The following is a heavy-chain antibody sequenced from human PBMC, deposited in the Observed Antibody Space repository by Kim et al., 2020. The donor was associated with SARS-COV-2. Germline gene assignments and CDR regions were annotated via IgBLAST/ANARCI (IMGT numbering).Heavy chain of an antibody. J-gene: IGHJ6*02. CDR3: ARDRCTVDYYYGMDV. CDR1: GGSISSGDYY. CDR2: IYYSGST. D-gene: IGHD4-17*01. V-gene: IGHV4-30-4*01. Sequence: SETLSLTCTVSGGSISSGDYYWSWIRQPPGKGLEWIGYIYYSGSTYYNPSLKSRVTISVDTSKNQFSLKLSSVTAADTAVYYCARDRCTVDYYYGMDVWGQGTTVTVSS.